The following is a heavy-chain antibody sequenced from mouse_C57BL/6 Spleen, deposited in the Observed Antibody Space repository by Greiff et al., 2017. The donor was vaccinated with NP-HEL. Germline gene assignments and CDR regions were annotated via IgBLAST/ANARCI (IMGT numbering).Heavy chain of an antibody. Sequence: QVQLQQPGAELVMPGASVKLSCKASGYTFTSYWMHWVKQRPGQGLEWIGEIDPSDSSTNYNQKFKGKSTLTVDKSSSTAYMQLSSLTSEDAAVYYCARSPNYVDFDYWGQGTTLTVSS. CDR3: ARSPNYVDFDY. CDR1: GYTFTSYW. CDR2: IDPSDSST. D-gene: IGHD1-1*01. J-gene: IGHJ2*01. V-gene: IGHV1-69*01.